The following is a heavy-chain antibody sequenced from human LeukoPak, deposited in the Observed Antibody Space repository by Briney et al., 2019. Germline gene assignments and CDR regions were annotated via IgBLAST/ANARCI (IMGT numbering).Heavy chain of an antibody. CDR3: ARWDRDRNSDFDY. V-gene: IGHV1-18*01. CDR1: GYTFSNYG. Sequence: ASVKVSCKASGYTFSNYGINWVRQALGQGLEWMGWISAYNGATNSAQNLQGRVTMTTDTSTSTAYLELRSLRSDDTAVYYCARWDRDRNSDFDYWGQGTLVTVSS. J-gene: IGHJ4*02. CDR2: ISAYNGAT. D-gene: IGHD1-26*01.